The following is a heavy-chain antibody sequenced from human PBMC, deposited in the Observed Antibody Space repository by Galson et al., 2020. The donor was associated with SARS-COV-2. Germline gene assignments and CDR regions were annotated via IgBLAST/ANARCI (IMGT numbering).Heavy chain of an antibody. J-gene: IGHJ6*02. V-gene: IGHV4-59*01. D-gene: IGHD4-17*01. CDR1: AAPMSSYY. Sequence: SETLSLTCSVSAAPMSSYYWSWIRHPHGPGLEWIGYISYRGSTSYNPSLRSRVTISVDLSKNQLSLTVTSVTAADTAVYYCARDPAPLYGDNYYYGMDVWGRGTTVTVSS. CDR3: ARDPAPLYGDNYYYGMDV. CDR2: ISYRGST.